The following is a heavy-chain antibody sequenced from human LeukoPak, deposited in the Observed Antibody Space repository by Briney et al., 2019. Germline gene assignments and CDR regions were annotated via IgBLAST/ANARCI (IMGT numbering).Heavy chain of an antibody. J-gene: IGHJ4*02. CDR3: ARDHDSSSCPYFDY. Sequence: GGSLRLSCAASGFIFSNYAMQWVRQAPGMGLEWVAFIRYDGGNTYYADSVKGRFTISRDNAKNSLYVQMNSLRAEDTAVYYCARDHDSSSCPYFDYWGQGTLVTVSS. V-gene: IGHV3-30*02. CDR1: GFIFSNYA. CDR2: IRYDGGNT. D-gene: IGHD6-13*01.